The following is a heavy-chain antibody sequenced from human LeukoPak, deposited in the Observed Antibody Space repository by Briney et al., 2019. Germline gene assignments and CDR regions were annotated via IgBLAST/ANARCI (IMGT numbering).Heavy chain of an antibody. CDR3: AREIVGAIDY. Sequence: GGSLSLSCAASGFTFSDYYMSWIRQAPGKGLEWVSYISSSSSYTNYADSVKGRFTISRDNAKNSLYLQMNSLRAEDTAVYYCAREIVGAIDYWGQGTLVTVSS. D-gene: IGHD1-26*01. J-gene: IGHJ4*02. CDR1: GFTFSDYY. CDR2: ISSSSSYT. V-gene: IGHV3-11*06.